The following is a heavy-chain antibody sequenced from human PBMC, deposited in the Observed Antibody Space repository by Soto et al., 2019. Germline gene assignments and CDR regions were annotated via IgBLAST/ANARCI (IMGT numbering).Heavy chain of an antibody. CDR3: ARMASAGTLNWFDP. CDR2: INPNSGGT. CDR1: GYTFTGYY. D-gene: IGHD6-13*01. V-gene: IGHV1-2*04. J-gene: IGHJ5*02. Sequence: ASVKVSCKASGYTFTGYYMHCVRQAPGQGLEWMGWINPNSGGTNYAQKFQGWVTMTRDTSISTSHLELSSLTSDDTAVYYCARMASAGTLNWFDPWGQGTLVTVSS.